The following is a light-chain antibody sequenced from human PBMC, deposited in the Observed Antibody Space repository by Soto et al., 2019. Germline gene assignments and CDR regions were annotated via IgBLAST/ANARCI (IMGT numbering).Light chain of an antibody. CDR1: QYISTQ. V-gene: IGKV1-5*02. CDR2: GAF. CDR3: QQYYSYST. Sequence: DTQMTQSPSTLSASVGDRVTIICRASQYISTQLAWYQQKPGKAPKLLISGAFSLESGVPSRFSGSGSGTEFTFTISSLQRDDFATYYCQQYYSYSTFGQGTKVDIK. J-gene: IGKJ1*01.